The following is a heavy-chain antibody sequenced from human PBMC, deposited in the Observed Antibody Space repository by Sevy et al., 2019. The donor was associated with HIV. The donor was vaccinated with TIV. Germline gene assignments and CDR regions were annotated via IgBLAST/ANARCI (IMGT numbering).Heavy chain of an antibody. V-gene: IGHV4-59*08. CDR2: IYYSGST. CDR1: GGSMSSYY. J-gene: IGHJ3*02. D-gene: IGHD2-15*01. CDR3: ARHLVVAASAFDI. Sequence: SETLSLTCSVSGGSMSSYYWSWLRQSPGKGLEWSGYIYYSGSTKYNPPLKSRVTVSLDMSRNQFSLTLSSVTAADTAVYYCARHLVVAASAFDIWGQGTMVTVSS.